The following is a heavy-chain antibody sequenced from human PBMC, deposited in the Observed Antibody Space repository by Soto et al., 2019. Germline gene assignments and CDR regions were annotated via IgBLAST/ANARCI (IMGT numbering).Heavy chain of an antibody. V-gene: IGHV6-1*01. CDR1: GDSVSSHSSA. CDR2: TYYRSKWHN. CDR3: ARNLRPDFDY. Sequence: SQTLSLTCAISGDSVSSHSSAWNWIRQSPSRGLEWLGRTYYRSKWHNDYALSVQSRITINPDTSTNQFSLHLNSVTPEDTAVYYCARNLRPDFDYWGQGILVNVSS. J-gene: IGHJ4*02.